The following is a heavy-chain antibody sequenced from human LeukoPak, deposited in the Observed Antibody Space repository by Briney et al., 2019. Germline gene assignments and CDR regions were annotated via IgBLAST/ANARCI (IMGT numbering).Heavy chain of an antibody. CDR2: ITDSGERT. D-gene: IGHD1/OR15-1a*01. V-gene: IGHV3-23*01. CDR3: AKGEHDTYSLSFDY. Sequence: PGGSLRLSCAASGLMFGRYAMNWVRQAPGRGLEWVSVITDSGERTYYADSVKGRFAISRDNSKNTLYLQMNSLRAEDTAVYYCAKGEHDTYSLSFDYWGQGTLVTVSS. CDR1: GLMFGRYA. J-gene: IGHJ4*02.